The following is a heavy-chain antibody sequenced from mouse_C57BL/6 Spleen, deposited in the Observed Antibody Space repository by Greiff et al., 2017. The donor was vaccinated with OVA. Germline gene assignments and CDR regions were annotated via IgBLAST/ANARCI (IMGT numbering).Heavy chain of an antibody. CDR3: ARGGYDYVDY. D-gene: IGHD2-3*01. CDR2: IYPGDGDT. Sequence: QVQLQHSGPELVKPGASVKISCKASGYAFSSSWMNWVKQRPGKGLEWIGRIYPGDGDTNYNGKFKGKATLTADKSSSTAYMQLSSLTSEDSAVYFCARGGYDYVDYWGQGTTLTVSS. CDR1: GYAFSSSW. V-gene: IGHV1-82*01. J-gene: IGHJ2*01.